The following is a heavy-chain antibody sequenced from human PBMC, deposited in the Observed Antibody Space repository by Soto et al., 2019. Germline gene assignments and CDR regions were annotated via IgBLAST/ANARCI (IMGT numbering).Heavy chain of an antibody. Sequence: EVQLVESGGGLVQPGRSLRLSCAASGFTFDDYAMHWVRQAPGKGLEWVSGISWNSGSKDYADSVKGRFTISRDDAKNSQFLQMNSLRPEDTALYYCVREDYGMDVWGQGTTVTVSS. J-gene: IGHJ6*02. CDR1: GFTFDDYA. V-gene: IGHV3-9*01. CDR3: VREDYGMDV. CDR2: ISWNSGSK.